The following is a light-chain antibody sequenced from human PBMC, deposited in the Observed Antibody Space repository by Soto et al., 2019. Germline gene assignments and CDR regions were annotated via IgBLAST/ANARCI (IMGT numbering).Light chain of an antibody. J-gene: IGKJ1*01. Sequence: DIQMTQSPSNLSPSVGDKVTNTCRASPSINKWLAWYQQKPGKAPTLQIYQPSILQNGDPFRFSGTVYGTEFTLPISSLRTDDFATFYYQTYKDYSAEAFGQGT. V-gene: IGKV1-5*03. CDR1: PSINKW. CDR3: QTYKDYSAEA. CDR2: QPS.